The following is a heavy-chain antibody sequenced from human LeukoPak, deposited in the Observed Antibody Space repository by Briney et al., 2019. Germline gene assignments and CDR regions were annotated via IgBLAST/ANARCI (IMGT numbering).Heavy chain of an antibody. D-gene: IGHD3-10*01. Sequence: SETLSLTCTVSGGSISTDYWSWIRQPPGKGLEWIGHIHGSGETNYNPSLKSRVTMSPDTSRNQFSLKVNSVTAADTAVYYCARDTYYSGSGTYLEDYFDSWGQGILVTVSS. CDR2: IHGSGET. CDR3: ARDTYYSGSGTYLEDYFDS. J-gene: IGHJ4*02. V-gene: IGHV4-59*12. CDR1: GGSISTDY.